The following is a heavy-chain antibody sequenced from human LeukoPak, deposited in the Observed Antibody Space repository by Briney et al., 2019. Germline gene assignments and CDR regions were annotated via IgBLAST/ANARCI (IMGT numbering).Heavy chain of an antibody. CDR2: LTDSGDAT. CDR3: ARGYSHNSGGWLDP. J-gene: IGHJ5*02. V-gene: IGHV3-23*01. Sequence: GGSLRLSCAASGFTFSSYSMNWVRQAPGTGLERVGSLTDSGDATYYADSVKGRLTISRDNSNRTLYLHISGLRDEDTAVYYCARGYSHNSGGWLDPWGQGTLVTVSS. D-gene: IGHD5-12*01. CDR1: GFTFSSYS.